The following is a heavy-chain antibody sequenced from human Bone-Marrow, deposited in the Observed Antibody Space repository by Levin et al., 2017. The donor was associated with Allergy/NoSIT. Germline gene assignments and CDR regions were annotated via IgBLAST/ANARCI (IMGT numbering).Heavy chain of an antibody. CDR3: ARFKEDYYDSSGYYNWFDP. V-gene: IGHV1-8*01. CDR1: GYTFTSYD. J-gene: IGHJ5*02. CDR2: MNPNSGNT. Sequence: PGESLKISCKASGYTFTSYDINWVRQATGQGLEWMGWMNPNSGNTGYAQKFQGRVTMTRNTSISTAYMELSSLRSEDTAVYYCARFKEDYYDSSGYYNWFDPWGQGTLVTVSS. D-gene: IGHD3-22*01.